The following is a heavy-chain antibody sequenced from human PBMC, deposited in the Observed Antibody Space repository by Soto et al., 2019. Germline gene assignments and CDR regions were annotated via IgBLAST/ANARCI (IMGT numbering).Heavy chain of an antibody. J-gene: IGHJ3*02. CDR1: GFICSDYD. CDR3: AKATATGGGAFEI. CDR2: IFVGGST. D-gene: IGHD2-8*02. Sequence: PGGSLRLSCAVSGFICSDYDMSWVRHAPGQGLEWVSTIFVGGSTHYEDSVKGRFTSSRDTSKNTVYLQMNSLTAGDTAVYYCAKATATGGGAFEIYGQGTIGTVSS. V-gene: IGHV3-23*01.